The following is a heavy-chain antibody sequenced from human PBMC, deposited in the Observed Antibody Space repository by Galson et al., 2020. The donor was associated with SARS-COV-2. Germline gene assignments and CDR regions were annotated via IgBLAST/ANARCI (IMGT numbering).Heavy chain of an antibody. CDR2: ITYTNSV. Sequence: QAGGSLRLSCAASGFSFTNHPLIWVRQAPGKGLEYLSHITYTNSVDTAESVKGRFTTSGDNALNSIFLQMTDLTDEDTAVYYCARVVVGTTGGDYWGQGTVVTVSS. V-gene: IGHV3-48*02. D-gene: IGHD1-26*01. J-gene: IGHJ4*02. CDR1: GFSFTNHP. CDR3: ARVVVGTTGGDY.